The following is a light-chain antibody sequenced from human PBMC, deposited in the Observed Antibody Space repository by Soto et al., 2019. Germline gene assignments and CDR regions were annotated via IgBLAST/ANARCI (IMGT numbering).Light chain of an antibody. Sequence: EIVLTQSPGTLSLSPGERATLSCRASQSDSSSYLAWYQQTPGQAPRLLIYGASSRATGIPDRFSGSGSGTDFTLTISRLEPEDFAVYYCQQYGRSQTFGQGTKVEIK. CDR2: GAS. V-gene: IGKV3-20*01. CDR1: QSDSSSY. CDR3: QQYGRSQT. J-gene: IGKJ1*01.